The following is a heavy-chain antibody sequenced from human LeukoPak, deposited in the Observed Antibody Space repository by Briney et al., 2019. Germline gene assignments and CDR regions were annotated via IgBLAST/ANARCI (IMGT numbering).Heavy chain of an antibody. CDR2: INPNSGGT. CDR1: GYTFTGYY. CDR3: ARVGIGSSSWYDY. D-gene: IGHD6-13*01. J-gene: IGHJ4*02. V-gene: IGHV1-2*04. Sequence: ASVKVSCKASGYTFTGYYMHWVRQAPGQGLEWMGWINPNSGGTNYAQKFQGWVTMTRDTSISTAYMELSRLRSDDTAVYYCARVGIGSSSWYDYWGQGTLVTVSS.